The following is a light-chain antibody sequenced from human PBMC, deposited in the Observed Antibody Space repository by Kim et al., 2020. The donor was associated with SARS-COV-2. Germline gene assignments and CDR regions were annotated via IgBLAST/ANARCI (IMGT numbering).Light chain of an antibody. Sequence: TLSAAGGDRVTITCRASQSIDRWLAWYQQKPGKAPKLLISAASTLESGVPSRFSGSRSGTEFTLTISSLQPDDSATYYCQQYDAHFGGGTRVDIK. J-gene: IGKJ4*01. CDR3: QQYDAH. CDR1: QSIDRW. CDR2: AAS. V-gene: IGKV1-5*01.